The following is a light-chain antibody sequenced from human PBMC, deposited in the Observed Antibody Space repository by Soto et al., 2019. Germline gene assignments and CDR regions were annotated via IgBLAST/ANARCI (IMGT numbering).Light chain of an antibody. Sequence: DIQMTQSPSSLSASVGDRVTITCRASQGISNYLAWYQQKPGKVPELLIYAASTLQSGVPSRFSGSGSGTNFTLTSSSLQPEDVASYYWQMYNQAPTFGVVTKVEIK. CDR3: QMYNQAPT. V-gene: IGKV1-27*01. J-gene: IGKJ4*01. CDR2: AAS. CDR1: QGISNY.